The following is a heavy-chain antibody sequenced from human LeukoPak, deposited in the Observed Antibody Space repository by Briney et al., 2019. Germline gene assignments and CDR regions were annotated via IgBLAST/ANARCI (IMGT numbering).Heavy chain of an antibody. CDR2: ISAYNGNT. V-gene: IGHV1-18*01. Sequence: ASVTVSCKASGYTFTSYGISWVRQAPGQGLEWMGWISAYNGNTNYARKLQGRVTMTTDTSTSTAYMELRSLRSDDTAVYYCARDNYDILTGYSNWFDPWGQGTLVTVSS. CDR1: GYTFTSYG. D-gene: IGHD3-9*01. CDR3: ARDNYDILTGYSNWFDP. J-gene: IGHJ5*02.